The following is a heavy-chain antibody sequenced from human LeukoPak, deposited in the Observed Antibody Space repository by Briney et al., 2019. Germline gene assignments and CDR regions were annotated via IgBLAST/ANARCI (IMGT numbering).Heavy chain of an antibody. CDR3: TASRPYYYDSSGYYN. CDR2: IKSKTDGGTT. J-gene: IGHJ4*02. Sequence: GGPLRLSCAASGFTFRDVWMNWVRQAPGKGLEWVGRIKSKTDGGTTDYAAPVKGRFTISRDDSKNTLYLQMNSLKTEDTAVYYCTASRPYYYDSSGYYNWGQGTLVTVSS. D-gene: IGHD3-22*01. CDR1: GFTFRDVW. V-gene: IGHV3-15*01.